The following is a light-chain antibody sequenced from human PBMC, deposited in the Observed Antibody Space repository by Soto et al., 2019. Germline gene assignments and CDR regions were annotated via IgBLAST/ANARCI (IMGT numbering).Light chain of an antibody. CDR3: QQRSDWPPT. V-gene: IGKV3-11*01. CDR1: QSVDSNY. J-gene: IGKJ1*01. Sequence: EIVLTQSPGTLSLSPGEEATLSCRASQSVDSNYLAWFRQTPGQAPRLLIYDTSIRATGIPARFSGSGSGTDFTLTISSLEAEDFAVYYCQQRSDWPPTFGQGTKVDIK. CDR2: DTS.